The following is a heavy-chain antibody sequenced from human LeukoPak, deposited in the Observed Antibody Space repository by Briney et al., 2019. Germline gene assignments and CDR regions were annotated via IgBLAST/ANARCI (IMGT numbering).Heavy chain of an antibody. J-gene: IGHJ4*02. CDR2: IYNGGRT. CDR1: GGSISSGGYF. Sequence: SETLSLTCTVSGGSISSGGYFWTWIRQHPGKGLEWIGYIYNGGRTYYNSSLKNRITISLDASKNQFSLNVDSVTAADTAIYYCARDLTTAGYYWDWGQGTLVTVSS. V-gene: IGHV4-31*03. D-gene: IGHD3-22*01. CDR3: ARDLTTAGYYWD.